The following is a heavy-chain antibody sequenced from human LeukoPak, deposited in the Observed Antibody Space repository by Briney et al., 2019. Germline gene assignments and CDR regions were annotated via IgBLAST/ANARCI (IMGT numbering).Heavy chain of an antibody. D-gene: IGHD6-13*01. CDR1: GFTFSSYA. CDR3: AKSISAAPYYFDY. V-gene: IGHV3-23*01. J-gene: IGHJ4*02. CDR2: ISGSGGST. Sequence: GGSLRLSCAASGFTFSSYAMSWVRQAPGKGLEWVSAISGSGGSTYYADSVKGRFTISRDNSKNTLYLQMDSLRAEDTAVYYCAKSISAAPYYFDYWGQGTLVTVPS.